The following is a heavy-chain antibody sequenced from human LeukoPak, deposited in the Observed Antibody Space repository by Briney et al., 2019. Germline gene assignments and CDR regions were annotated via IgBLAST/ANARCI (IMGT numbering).Heavy chain of an antibody. J-gene: IGHJ3*02. CDR2: INPSGGST. CDR1: GYTFTSYY. V-gene: IGHV1-46*01. Sequence: ASVKVSCKASGYTFTSYYMHWVRQAPGQGLEWMGKINPSGGSTSYAQKFQGRVTMTRDTSTRTVYMELSSLRSEDTAVYYCARKSLYYYDSSGSQGFPLDIWGQGTMVTVSS. CDR3: ARKSLYYYDSSGSQGFPLDI. D-gene: IGHD3-22*01.